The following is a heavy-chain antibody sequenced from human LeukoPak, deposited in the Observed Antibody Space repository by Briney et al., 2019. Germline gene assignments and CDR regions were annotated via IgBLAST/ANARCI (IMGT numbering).Heavy chain of an antibody. J-gene: IGHJ4*02. D-gene: IGHD2-2*01. Sequence: SETLSLTCTVSGDSISSYYWSWIRQPPGQGLEWIGYIHYSGNTKYNASLLSRVTISVDTSKNQFSLKLTSVTAADTAVYYCATMRGYCSSPTCQDSWGQGTLVTVSS. CDR3: ATMRGYCSSPTCQDS. CDR1: GDSISSYY. V-gene: IGHV4-59*08. CDR2: IHYSGNT.